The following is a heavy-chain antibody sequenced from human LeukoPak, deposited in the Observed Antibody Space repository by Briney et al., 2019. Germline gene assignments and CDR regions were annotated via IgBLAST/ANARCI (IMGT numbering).Heavy chain of an antibody. CDR1: GASITNYY. J-gene: IGHJ4*02. D-gene: IGHD5-24*01. V-gene: IGHV4-59*01. CDR2: IYYPGSP. CDR3: AYSADAYKTGY. Sequence: PSETLSLTCTVSGASITNYYWSWIRQPPAKGLEWIGYIYYPGSPNYNPSLKSRVTLSLDTSQNQFSLKLTSVTAADTAVYYCAYSADAYKTGYWGQGTLVTVSS.